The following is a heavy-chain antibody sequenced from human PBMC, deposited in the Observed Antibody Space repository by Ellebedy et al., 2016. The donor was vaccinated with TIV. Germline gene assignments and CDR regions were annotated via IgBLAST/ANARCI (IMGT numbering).Heavy chain of an antibody. CDR3: ARGGYGRPFDC. CDR2: IKQDGSEK. J-gene: IGHJ4*02. Sequence: GESLKISCAASGFTFSNYWMKWVRQAPGKGLEWVANIKQDGSEKYYVDSVKGRFTISRDNAKNSLFLQMNSLRVEDTAVYFCARGGYGRPFDCWGQGTLVTVCS. D-gene: IGHD5-12*01. CDR1: GFTFSNYW. V-gene: IGHV3-7*03.